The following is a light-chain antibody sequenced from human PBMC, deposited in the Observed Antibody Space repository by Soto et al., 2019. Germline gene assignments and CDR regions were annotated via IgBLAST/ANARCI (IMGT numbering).Light chain of an antibody. CDR2: GAS. V-gene: IGKV3-20*01. Sequence: EVVLTQSPGTLSLSPGDRATLSCRASQSVSRNYLAWYQQKPGQTPRLLIFGASNSAADIPARFRASGSGPNFTLTTSVLEPDDLAVYYCQQSDFLPLTFGGGTRL. CDR3: QQSDFLPLT. J-gene: IGKJ4*01. CDR1: QSVSRNY.